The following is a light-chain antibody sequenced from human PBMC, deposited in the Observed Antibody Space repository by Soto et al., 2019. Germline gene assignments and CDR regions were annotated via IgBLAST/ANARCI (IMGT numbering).Light chain of an antibody. CDR2: GAS. J-gene: IGKJ5*01. CDR3: QQYNKWPIT. V-gene: IGKV3-15*01. CDR1: ESVSSN. Sequence: EVVMTQSPATLSVSPWERATLSCRASESVSSNLAWYQQKPGQAPRLLFYGASTRATGIPARFSGSGSGTEFTLTISSLQSEDFAVYYCQQYNKWPITFGQGTRLEIK.